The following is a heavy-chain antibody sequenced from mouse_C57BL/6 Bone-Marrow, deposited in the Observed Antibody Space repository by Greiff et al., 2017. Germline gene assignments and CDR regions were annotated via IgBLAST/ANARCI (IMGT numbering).Heavy chain of an antibody. Sequence: DVMLVESGGGLVKPGGSLQLSCAASGFTFSSYAMSWVRQTPEKRLEWVATISDGGSYTYYPDNVKGRFTISRDNAKNNLYLQMSHLKSEDTAMYYCARDSADGYNDWGQGTTLTVSS. CDR2: ISDGGSYT. CDR3: ARDSADGYND. D-gene: IGHD2-3*01. CDR1: GFTFSSYA. J-gene: IGHJ2*01. V-gene: IGHV5-4*01.